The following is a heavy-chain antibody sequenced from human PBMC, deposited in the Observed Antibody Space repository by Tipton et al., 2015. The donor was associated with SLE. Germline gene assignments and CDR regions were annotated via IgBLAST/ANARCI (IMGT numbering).Heavy chain of an antibody. V-gene: IGHV4-34*01. J-gene: IGHJ3*02. D-gene: IGHD4-23*01. CDR1: GGSFSDYY. Sequence: TLSLTCAVYGGSFSDYYWTWIRQPPGKGLEWIGEINHSGSTNYNPSLKSRVTISIDTSKNQFSLKLSSVTAADTAVYYCARERGGGNSDAFDIWGQGTMVTVSS. CDR2: INHSGST. CDR3: ARERGGGNSDAFDI.